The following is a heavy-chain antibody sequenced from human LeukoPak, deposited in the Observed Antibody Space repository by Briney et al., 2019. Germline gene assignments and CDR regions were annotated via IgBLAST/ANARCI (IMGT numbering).Heavy chain of an antibody. CDR2: IIPIFGTA. CDR1: GGTFSSYA. J-gene: IGHJ3*02. CDR3: ARGNRLVIGSEEIDI. D-gene: IGHD3-10*01. Sequence: ASVKVSCKASGGTFSSYAISWVRHAPGQGLEWMGRIIPIFGTANYAQKFQGRVTITTDESTSTAYMELSSLRSEDTAVYYCARGNRLVIGSEEIDIWGQGTMVTVSS. V-gene: IGHV1-69*05.